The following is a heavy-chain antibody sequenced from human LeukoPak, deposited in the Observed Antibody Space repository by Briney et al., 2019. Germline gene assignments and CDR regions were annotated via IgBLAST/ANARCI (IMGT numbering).Heavy chain of an antibody. Sequence: GGSLRLSCAASGFTFSSYAMHWVRQAPGKGLEWVAVISYDGSNKYHADSVKGRFTISRDNSKNTLYLQMNSLRAEDTAVYYCARERYSKLYFDYWGQGTLVTVSS. D-gene: IGHD3-9*01. J-gene: IGHJ4*02. V-gene: IGHV3-30-3*01. CDR1: GFTFSSYA. CDR2: ISYDGSNK. CDR3: ARERYSKLYFDY.